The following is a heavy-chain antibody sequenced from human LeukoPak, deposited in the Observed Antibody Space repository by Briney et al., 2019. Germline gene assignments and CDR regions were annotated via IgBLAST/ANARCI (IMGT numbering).Heavy chain of an antibody. V-gene: IGHV4-30-2*01. CDR2: IYPRGST. J-gene: IGHJ4*02. CDR3: ARFSPRAMGNYLDF. D-gene: IGHD7-27*01. CDR1: GGSISSGSYS. Sequence: SSQTLSLTCAVSGGSISSGSYSWSWIRQPPGKGLEWIGYIYPRGSTYYNPSLKSRVILSLDKSANQFSLNLSSVTAADTAVYYCARFSPRAMGNYLDFWGQGTLVTVSS.